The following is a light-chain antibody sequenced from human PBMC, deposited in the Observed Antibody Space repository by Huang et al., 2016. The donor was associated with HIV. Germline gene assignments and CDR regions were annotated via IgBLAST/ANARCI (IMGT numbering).Light chain of an antibody. Sequence: DVVMTQSRLSLPVTLGQSASISCRSSQSLGHSDGNTNLNWFQQRPGQSPRRLIYKVSNRDAGVPDRVSGSGSGTDFTLKISRVEDEDDGVYYCWQATHWPPYTFGQGTKLEIK. V-gene: IGKV2-30*02. CDR2: KVS. CDR1: QSLGHSDGNTN. CDR3: WQATHWPPYT. J-gene: IGKJ2*01.